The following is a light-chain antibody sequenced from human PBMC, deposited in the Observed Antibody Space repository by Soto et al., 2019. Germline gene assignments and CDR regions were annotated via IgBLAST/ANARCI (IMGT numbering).Light chain of an antibody. J-gene: IGLJ1*01. Sequence: QSVLTQPPSASGTPGQRVTISCSGSSSNIGSNTVNWYQQLPGTAPKLLIYSNNQRPSGVPDQFSGSKSGTSASLAISGLQSEDEADFYCAAWDDSLNVPVYVFGTGTKLTVL. CDR3: AAWDDSLNVPVYV. CDR2: SNN. V-gene: IGLV1-44*01. CDR1: SSNIGSNT.